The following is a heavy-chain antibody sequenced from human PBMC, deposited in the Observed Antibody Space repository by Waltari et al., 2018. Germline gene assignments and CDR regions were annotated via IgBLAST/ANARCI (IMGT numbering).Heavy chain of an antibody. CDR2: MEYSGRT. Sequence: QLQPQASGPGLVKPPETLSLTCTVTGCSISSRSYSWGWIRQPPEKGLEWVASMEYSGRTYYNPSLKSRVTISVDTSKNQFSLEVRSVTAADTAVYYCARGFGSATTSRFDPWGQGIVVTVSS. CDR1: GCSISSRSYS. CDR3: ARGFGSATTSRFDP. D-gene: IGHD5-12*01. V-gene: IGHV4-39*07. J-gene: IGHJ5*02.